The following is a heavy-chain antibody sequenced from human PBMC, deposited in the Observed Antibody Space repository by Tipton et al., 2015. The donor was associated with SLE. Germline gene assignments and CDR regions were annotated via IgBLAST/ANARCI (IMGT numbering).Heavy chain of an antibody. J-gene: IGHJ4*02. CDR2: ISWNSGSI. CDR1: GFTFDDYA. CDR3: AEAPIVDFYYFDY. V-gene: IGHV3-9*01. Sequence: SLRLSCAASGFTFDDYAMHWVRQAPGKGLEWVSGISWNSGSIGYADSVKGRFTISRDNAKNSLYLQMNSLRAEDTALYYCAEAPIVDFYYFDYWGQGTLVTVSS. D-gene: IGHD1-26*01.